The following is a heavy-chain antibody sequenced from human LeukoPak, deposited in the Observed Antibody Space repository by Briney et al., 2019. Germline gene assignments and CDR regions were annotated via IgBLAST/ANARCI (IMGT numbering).Heavy chain of an antibody. CDR1: GGSISSGGYY. CDR3: ARAKGEYSSSSALGGYIDY. J-gene: IGHJ4*02. D-gene: IGHD6-6*01. V-gene: IGHV4-30-2*01. CDR2: IYHSGST. Sequence: SETLSLTCTVSGGSISSGGYYWSWIRQPPGKGLEWLGDIYHSGSTYYNPSLKSRVTISVDRSKNQFSLKLSSVTAADTAVYYCARAKGEYSSSSALGGYIDYWGQGTLVTVSS.